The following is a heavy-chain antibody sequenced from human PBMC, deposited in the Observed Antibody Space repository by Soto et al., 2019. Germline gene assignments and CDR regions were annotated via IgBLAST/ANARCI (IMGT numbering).Heavy chain of an antibody. CDR2: ISAYNGNT. D-gene: IGHD3-3*01. CDR3: ARGAESPYLVLRFLEWSGGWFDP. Sequence: QVQLVQSGAEVKKPGASVKVSCKASGYTFTSYGISWVRQAPGQGLEWMGWISAYNGNTNYAQKLQGRVTMTTDTSTGTAYMELRSLRSDDTAVYYCARGAESPYLVLRFLEWSGGWFDPWGQGTLVTVSS. V-gene: IGHV1-18*01. J-gene: IGHJ5*02. CDR1: GYTFTSYG.